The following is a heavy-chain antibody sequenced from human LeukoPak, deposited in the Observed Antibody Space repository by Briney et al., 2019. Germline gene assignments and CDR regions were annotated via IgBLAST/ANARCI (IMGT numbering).Heavy chain of an antibody. J-gene: IGHJ4*02. V-gene: IGHV5-51*01. D-gene: IGHD1-26*01. CDR2: IYPGDADT. CDR1: GYTFSTYW. CDR3: ARPPYSGSYYYFDY. Sequence: GESLKISCKGSGYTFSTYWIGWVRQMPGKGLEWMEIIYPGDADTRYSPSFQGQVTISADKSIRTAYLQWSSLKASDTAMYYCARPPYSGSYYYFDYWGQGTLVTVSS.